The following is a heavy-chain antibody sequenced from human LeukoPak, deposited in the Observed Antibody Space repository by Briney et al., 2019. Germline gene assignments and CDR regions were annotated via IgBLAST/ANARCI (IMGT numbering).Heavy chain of an antibody. CDR1: GYTFTGYY. CDR2: INPNSGGT. CDR3: ARDGGDSSGYYRLVLGA. J-gene: IGHJ5*02. Sequence: EASVKVSCKASGYTFTGYYMHWVRQAPGQGLEWMGWINPNSGGTNYAQKFQGRVTMTRDTSISTAYMELSRLRSDDTAVYYCARDGGDSSGYYRLVLGAWGQGTLVTVSS. D-gene: IGHD3-22*01. V-gene: IGHV1-2*02.